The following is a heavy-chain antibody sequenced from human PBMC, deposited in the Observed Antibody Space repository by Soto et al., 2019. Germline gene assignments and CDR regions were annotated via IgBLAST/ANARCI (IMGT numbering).Heavy chain of an antibody. CDR1: GASITSSHW. CDR3: ARNVGHYYDSSPAGHVDY. J-gene: IGHJ4*02. V-gene: IGHV4-4*02. CDR2: IHHSGST. D-gene: IGHD3-22*01. Sequence: QVQLLESGPGLVKPSVTLSLTCTVSAVSGASITSSHWWSWVRQPPGKGLEWIGEIHHSGSTNYNPTLKRLVTSSVDMFNNQFYLKMWSVTAADTALYYCARNVGHYYDSSPAGHVDYWGQGTLVTFS.